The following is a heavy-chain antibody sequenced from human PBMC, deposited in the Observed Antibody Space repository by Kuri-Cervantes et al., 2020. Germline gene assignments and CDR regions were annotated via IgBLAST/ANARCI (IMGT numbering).Heavy chain of an antibody. D-gene: IGHD1-26*01. Sequence: ASVKVSCKASGYTFTSYGISWVRQAPGQGLEWMGWISAYNGGTNYAQKFQGRVTVTRDTSISTAYMELSSLRSEDTAVYYCARGGSFPAWGQGTLVTVSS. CDR2: ISAYNGGT. CDR1: GYTFTSYG. CDR3: ARGGSFPA. V-gene: IGHV1-18*01. J-gene: IGHJ5*02.